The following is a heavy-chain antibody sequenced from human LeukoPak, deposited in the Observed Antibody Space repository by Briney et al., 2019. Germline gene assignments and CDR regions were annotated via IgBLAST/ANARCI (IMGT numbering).Heavy chain of an antibody. J-gene: IGHJ4*02. V-gene: IGHV4-4*07. D-gene: IGHD1-26*01. CDR3: AREFVQGSSLPYFDS. CDR2: IYTSGST. Sequence: SETLSLTCTVSGGSISSYYWSWIRQPAGKGLEWIGRIYTSGSTNYNPSLKSRVTMSVDTSKNQFSLKLSSMTAADTAVYYCAREFVQGSSLPYFDSWGQGTLVTVSS. CDR1: GGSISSYY.